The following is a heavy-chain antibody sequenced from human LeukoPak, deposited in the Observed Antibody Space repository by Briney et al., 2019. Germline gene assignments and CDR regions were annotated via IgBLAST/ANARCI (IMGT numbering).Heavy chain of an antibody. CDR1: GFTVSSNY. CDR3: AKVPVGILYFHEYFQH. Sequence: GGSLRLSCAASGFTVSSNYMSWVRQAPGKGLEWVSAISGSGGSTYYADSVKGRFTISRDNSKNTLYLQMNSLRAEDTAVYYCAKVPVGILYFHEYFQHWGQGTLVTVSS. J-gene: IGHJ1*01. D-gene: IGHD2-15*01. CDR2: ISGSGGST. V-gene: IGHV3-23*01.